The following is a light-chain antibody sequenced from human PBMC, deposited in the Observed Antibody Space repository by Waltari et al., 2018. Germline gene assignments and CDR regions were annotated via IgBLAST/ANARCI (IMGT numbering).Light chain of an antibody. Sequence: QSALTQPRSVSGSPGQSVTISCTGTSSDVGGYNYVSWYQQHPGKAPKLMIYDVSKRPSGVPDRCSGSKSGNTASLTISGLQAEDEADYSCCSYAGSYTWVFGGGTKLTVL. V-gene: IGLV2-11*01. CDR1: SSDVGGYNY. CDR2: DVS. J-gene: IGLJ3*02. CDR3: CSYAGSYTWV.